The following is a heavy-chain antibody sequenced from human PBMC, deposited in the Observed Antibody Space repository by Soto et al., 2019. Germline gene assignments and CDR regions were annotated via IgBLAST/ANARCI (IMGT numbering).Heavy chain of an antibody. J-gene: IGHJ6*02. Sequence: GSLRLSCAASGFTFSSYGMHWVRQAPGKVLEWVAVISYDGSNKYYADSVKGRFTISRDNSKNTLYLQMNSLRAEDTAVYYCAKDTNYCGGDCYSLGYYYYYYGMDVWGQGXTVTVSS. CDR1: GFTFSSYG. CDR3: AKDTNYCGGDCYSLGYYYYYYGMDV. D-gene: IGHD2-21*02. CDR2: ISYDGSNK. V-gene: IGHV3-30*18.